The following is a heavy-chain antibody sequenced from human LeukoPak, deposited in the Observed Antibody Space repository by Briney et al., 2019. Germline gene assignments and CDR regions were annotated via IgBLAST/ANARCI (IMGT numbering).Heavy chain of an antibody. V-gene: IGHV4-4*07. CDR3: ARGRILTGYYYYYYMDV. CDR1: GNSFGDYY. D-gene: IGHD3-9*01. Sequence: PSETLSLTCTVSGNSFGDYYWSWIRQPAGKGLEWIGRIYTSGSTTYNPSLKSRVTMSVDTSKSQFSLNLMSVTAADTAVYYCARGRILTGYYYYYYMDVWGKGTTVTISS. J-gene: IGHJ6*03. CDR2: IYTSGST.